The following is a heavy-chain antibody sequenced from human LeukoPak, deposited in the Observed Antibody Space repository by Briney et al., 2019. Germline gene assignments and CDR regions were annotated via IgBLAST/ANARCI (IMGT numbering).Heavy chain of an antibody. CDR3: ARVVPGLRYFDWTYYYYYMDV. J-gene: IGHJ6*03. D-gene: IGHD3-9*01. CDR1: GYTFTGYY. V-gene: IGHV1-2*02. CDR2: INPNSGGT. Sequence: ASVKVSCKASGYTFTGYYMHWVRQAPGQGLEWMGWINPNSGGTNYAQKFQGRVTMTRDTSISTAYMELSRLRSDDTAVYYCARVVPGLRYFDWTYYYYYMDVWGKGTTVTISS.